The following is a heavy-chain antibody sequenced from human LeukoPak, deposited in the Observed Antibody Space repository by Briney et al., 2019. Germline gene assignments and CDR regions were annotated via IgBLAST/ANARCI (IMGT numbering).Heavy chain of an antibody. CDR2: IYYSGNT. CDR1: GGSISSYY. CDR3: ARGYSGSYGRFDY. D-gene: IGHD1-26*01. Sequence: SETLSLTCTVSGGSISSYYWSWIRQPPGRGLEWIGYIYYSGNTNYNPSLKNRVTISVDTSKNQFSLKLSSVTAADTAVYYCARGYSGSYGRFDYWGQGTLATVSS. J-gene: IGHJ4*02. V-gene: IGHV4-59*01.